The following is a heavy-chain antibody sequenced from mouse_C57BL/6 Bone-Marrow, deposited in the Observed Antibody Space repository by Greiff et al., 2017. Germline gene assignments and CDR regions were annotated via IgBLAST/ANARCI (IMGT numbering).Heavy chain of an antibody. D-gene: IGHD2-4*01. CDR1: GYDFTNYL. V-gene: IGHV1-54*01. J-gene: IGHJ3*01. CDR3: ARSGDYEGAWLAY. CDR2: INPGSGGT. Sequence: VQLQQSGAELVRPGTSVKVSCKASGYDFTNYLIEWVKQRPGQGLEWSGVINPGSGGTKYNVKFKGKATMTADKSSSTASMQLSSLTSEDSAVYFCARSGDYEGAWLAYWGQGTLVTVSA.